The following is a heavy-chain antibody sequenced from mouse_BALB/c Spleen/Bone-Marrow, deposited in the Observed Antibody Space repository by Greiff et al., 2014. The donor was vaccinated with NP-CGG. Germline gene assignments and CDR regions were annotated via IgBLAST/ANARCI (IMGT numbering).Heavy chain of an antibody. CDR1: GFNIKDTY. V-gene: IGHV14-3*02. Sequence: EVQLQQSGAEPVKPGASVKLSCTASGFNIKDTYMHWVKQRPEQGLEWIGRIDPANGNAKYDPKFQGKATITADTSSNTAYLQLSSLTSEDTAVYYCARYRLGTYFDFWGQGTILTVSS. D-gene: IGHD2-14*01. CDR3: ARYRLGTYFDF. CDR2: IDPANGNA. J-gene: IGHJ2*01.